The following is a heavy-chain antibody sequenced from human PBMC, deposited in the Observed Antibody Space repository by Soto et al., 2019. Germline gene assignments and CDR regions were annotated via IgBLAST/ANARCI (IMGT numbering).Heavy chain of an antibody. J-gene: IGHJ4*02. D-gene: IGHD6-19*01. CDR3: ARGYGSGWSPAEYYFDY. CDR2: MNPNSGNT. V-gene: IGHV1-8*01. Sequence: ASVKVSCKASGYTFTSYDINWVRQATGQGLEWMGWMNPNSGNTGYAQKFQGRVTMTRNTSISTADMELSSLRSEDTAVYYCARGYGSGWSPAEYYFDYWGQGTLVTVSS. CDR1: GYTFTSYD.